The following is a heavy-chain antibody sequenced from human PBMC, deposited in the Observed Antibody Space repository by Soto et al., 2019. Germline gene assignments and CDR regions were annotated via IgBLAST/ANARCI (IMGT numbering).Heavy chain of an antibody. CDR1: GYTFITYG. CDR2: ISIYNGNT. V-gene: IGHV1-18*01. D-gene: IGHD3-22*01. CDR3: ARGPTDYYDNSANYFLDY. J-gene: IGHJ4*02. Sequence: QVQLVQSGAEVNKPGASVKVSCKASGYTFITYGVSWVRQAPGQGLDWLGWISIYNGNTRYAERLQGRVTMTTDTTTNTAYMELRNPRSDDTAVYYCARGPTDYYDNSANYFLDYWGQGTLVTVSS.